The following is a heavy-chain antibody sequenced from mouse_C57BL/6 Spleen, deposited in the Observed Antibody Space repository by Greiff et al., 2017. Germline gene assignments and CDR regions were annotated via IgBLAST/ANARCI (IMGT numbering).Heavy chain of an antibody. CDR3: ARSGANGGGFDY. Sequence: QVQLKESGPELVKPGASVKISCKASGYAFSSSWMNWVKQRPGKGLEWIGRIYPGDGDTNYNGKFKGKATLTADKSSSTAYMQLSSLTSEDSAVYFCARSGANGGGFDYWGQGTTLTVSS. CDR1: GYAFSSSW. V-gene: IGHV1-82*01. CDR2: IYPGDGDT. J-gene: IGHJ2*01. D-gene: IGHD4-1*01.